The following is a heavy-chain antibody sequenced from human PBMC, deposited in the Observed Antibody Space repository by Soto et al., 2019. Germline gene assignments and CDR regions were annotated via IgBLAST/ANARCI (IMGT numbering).Heavy chain of an antibody. D-gene: IGHD6-19*01. Sequence: GGSLRLSCAASGFTFSSYAMSWVRQAPGKGLEWVSAISGSGGSTYYADSVKGRFTISRDNSKNTLYLQMNSLRAEDTAVYYCAKVLKSGSGWQTYYYYGMDVWGQGTTVTVSS. J-gene: IGHJ6*02. CDR2: ISGSGGST. CDR1: GFTFSSYA. V-gene: IGHV3-23*01. CDR3: AKVLKSGSGWQTYYYYGMDV.